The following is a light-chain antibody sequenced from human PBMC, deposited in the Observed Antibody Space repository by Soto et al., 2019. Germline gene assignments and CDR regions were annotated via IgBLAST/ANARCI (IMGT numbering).Light chain of an antibody. Sequence: DIQVTQSPPTLSASVGDRVTITCRASQTISTWMAWYQQRAGKAPKVLMYDASNLESGVPSRFSGSGSGTEFTLTISSLQPDDFATYYGQQYNPYSPWTFGQGTKVDI. CDR3: QQYNPYSPWT. CDR2: DAS. CDR1: QTISTW. J-gene: IGKJ1*01. V-gene: IGKV1-5*01.